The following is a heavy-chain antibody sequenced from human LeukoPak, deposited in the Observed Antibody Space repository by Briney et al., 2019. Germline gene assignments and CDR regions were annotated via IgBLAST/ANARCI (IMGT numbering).Heavy chain of an antibody. CDR2: ISWNSGRI. Sequence: PGGSLRLSCAASGFTFDDFAMHWVRQAPGKGLEWVSGISWNSGRILYADSVKGRFTISRDNAKNSLYLQMNSLRAEDTAVYYCARAHNWKYGSFDFWGQGTLVTVSS. J-gene: IGHJ4*02. V-gene: IGHV3-9*01. CDR1: GFTFDDFA. CDR3: ARAHNWKYGSFDF. D-gene: IGHD1-7*01.